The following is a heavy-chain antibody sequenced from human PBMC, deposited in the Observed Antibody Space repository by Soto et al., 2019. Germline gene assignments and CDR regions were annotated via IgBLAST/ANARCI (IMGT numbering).Heavy chain of an antibody. Sequence: GASVKVSCKASGFSFSDYFMHWVRQDPGEGLEWMGIINPSGDSRNYAQKLQGRVTITRDTSTSTVYMDLSILRYEDTAVYYCARHNSQNYGTPAASSWFHPWGQGTPVTVSS. CDR3: ARHNSQNYGTPAASSWFHP. J-gene: IGHJ5*02. CDR2: INPSGDSR. D-gene: IGHD2-15*01. V-gene: IGHV1-46*01. CDR1: GFSFSDYF.